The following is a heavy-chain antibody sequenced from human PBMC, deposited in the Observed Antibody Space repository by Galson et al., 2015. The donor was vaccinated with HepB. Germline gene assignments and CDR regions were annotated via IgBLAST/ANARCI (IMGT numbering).Heavy chain of an antibody. Sequence: SLRLSCAASGFTFSSYGMHWVRQAPGKGLEWVAVISYDGSNKYYADSVKGRFTISRDNSKNTLYLQMNSLRAEDTAVYYCAKPPVAGTILGYFDYWGQGTLVTVSS. V-gene: IGHV3-30*18. CDR3: AKPPVAGTILGYFDY. CDR1: GFTFSSYG. J-gene: IGHJ4*02. D-gene: IGHD6-19*01. CDR2: ISYDGSNK.